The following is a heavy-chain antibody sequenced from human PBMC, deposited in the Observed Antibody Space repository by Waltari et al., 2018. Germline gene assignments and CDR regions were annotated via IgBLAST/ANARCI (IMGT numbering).Heavy chain of an antibody. CDR3: ARDLGSDYGNRDY. CDR1: GYTLPGYY. J-gene: IGHJ4*02. Sequence: QVHLVQSGAEVKKPGASVKGSCKASGYTLPGYYIQWVRRAPGQGLEWMGRINPNRGDTNYAQKFQGRVTLTRDTSINTAYMELSSLKSDDTAVYYCARDLGSDYGNRDYWGQGTLVTVPS. V-gene: IGHV1-2*06. D-gene: IGHD4-17*01. CDR2: INPNRGDT.